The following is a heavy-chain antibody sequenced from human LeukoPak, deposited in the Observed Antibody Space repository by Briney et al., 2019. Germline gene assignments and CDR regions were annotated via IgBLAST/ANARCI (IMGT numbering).Heavy chain of an antibody. D-gene: IGHD3-16*02. Sequence: SGTLSLTCAVSGGSISSSNWWSWVRQPPGKGLEWIGEIYHSGSTNYNPSLKSRVTISVDKSKNQFSLKLSSVTAADTAVYYCARSSYYDYVWGTYRSGPFDYWGQGTLVTVSS. CDR2: IYHSGST. CDR3: ARSSYYDYVWGTYRSGPFDY. V-gene: IGHV4-4*02. J-gene: IGHJ4*02. CDR1: GGSISSSNW.